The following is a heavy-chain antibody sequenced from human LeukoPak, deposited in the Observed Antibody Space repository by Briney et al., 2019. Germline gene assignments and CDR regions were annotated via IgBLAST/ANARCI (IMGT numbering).Heavy chain of an antibody. CDR1: GGSISSYY. CDR2: IYYSGST. V-gene: IGHV4-59*01. Sequence: SETLSLTCTVSGGSISSYYWSWIRQPPGKGLEWIGYIYYSGSTNYNPSLKSRVTISVDTSKNQFSLKLSSATAADTAVYYCARAYYYGSGSYFEESNWFDPWGQGTLVTVSS. J-gene: IGHJ5*02. D-gene: IGHD3-10*01. CDR3: ARAYYYGSGSYFEESNWFDP.